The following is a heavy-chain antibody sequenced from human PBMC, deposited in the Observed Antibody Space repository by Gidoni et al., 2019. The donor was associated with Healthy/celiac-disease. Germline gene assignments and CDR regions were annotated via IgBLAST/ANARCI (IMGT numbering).Heavy chain of an antibody. V-gene: IGHV4-34*01. D-gene: IGHD4-17*01. CDR2: INHSGST. Sequence: QVQLQQWGAGLLKPSVTLSLTCAVYGGSFSGYYWSWIRQPPGKGLEWIGEINHSGSTNYNPSLKSRVTISVDTSKNQFSLKLSSVTAADTAVYYCARSTVTYYFDYWGQGTLVTVSS. CDR1: GGSFSGYY. J-gene: IGHJ4*02. CDR3: ARSTVTYYFDY.